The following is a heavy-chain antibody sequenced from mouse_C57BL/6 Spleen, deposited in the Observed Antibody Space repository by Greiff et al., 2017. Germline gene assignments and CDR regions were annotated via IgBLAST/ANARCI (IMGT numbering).Heavy chain of an antibody. V-gene: IGHV1-55*01. CDR1: GYTFTSYW. J-gene: IGHJ3*01. CDR2: IYPGSGST. D-gene: IGHD2-4*01. CDR3: ARRNDYVSFAY. Sequence: QVHVKQPGAELVKPGASVKMSCKASGYTFTSYWITWVKQRPGQGLEWIGDIYPGSGSTNYNEKFKSKATLTVDTSSSTAYMQLSSLTSEDSAVYYCARRNDYVSFAYWGKGTLVTVSA.